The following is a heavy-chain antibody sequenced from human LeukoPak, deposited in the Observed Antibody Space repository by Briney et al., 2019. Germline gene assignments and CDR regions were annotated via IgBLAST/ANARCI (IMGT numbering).Heavy chain of an antibody. D-gene: IGHD2-15*01. CDR1: GYTFTSYG. CDR2: ISAYNGNT. J-gene: IGHJ4*02. Sequence: ASVKVSCKASGYTFTSYGISWVRQAPGQGLEWMGWISAYNGNTNYAQKLQGRATMTTDTSTSTAYMELRSLRSDDTAVYYCARDSWVCSGGSCYSGYWGQGTLVTVSS. CDR3: ARDSWVCSGGSCYSGY. V-gene: IGHV1-18*01.